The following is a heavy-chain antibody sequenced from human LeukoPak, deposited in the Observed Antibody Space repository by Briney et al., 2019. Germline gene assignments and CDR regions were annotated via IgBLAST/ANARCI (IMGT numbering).Heavy chain of an antibody. CDR1: GFTFDDYG. D-gene: IGHD6-13*01. CDR3: ARDSSSWYVSEH. Sequence: PGGSLRLYCAASGFTFDDYGMSWVRQAPGKGLEWVSGINWNGGSTGYADSVKGRFTISRDNAKNSLYLQTNSLRAEDTALYYCARDSSSWYVSEHWGQGTLVTVSS. J-gene: IGHJ1*01. V-gene: IGHV3-20*04. CDR2: INWNGGST.